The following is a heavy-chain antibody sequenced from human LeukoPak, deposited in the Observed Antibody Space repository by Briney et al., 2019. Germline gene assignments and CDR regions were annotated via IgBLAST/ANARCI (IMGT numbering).Heavy chain of an antibody. Sequence: ASVKVSCKASGYTFTGYYMHWVRQAPGQGLEWMGWINPNSGGTNYAQKLQGRVTMTTDTSTSTAYMELRSLRSDDTAVYYCARSAGVATIGSDFDYWGQGTLVTVSS. D-gene: IGHD5-12*01. CDR1: GYTFTGYY. J-gene: IGHJ4*02. CDR2: INPNSGGT. V-gene: IGHV1-2*02. CDR3: ARSAGVATIGSDFDY.